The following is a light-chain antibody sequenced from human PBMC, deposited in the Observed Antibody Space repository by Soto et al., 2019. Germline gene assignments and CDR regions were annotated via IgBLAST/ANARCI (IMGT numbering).Light chain of an antibody. Sequence: IVLTQSPRALSLSPGQTATLSCRASQSVSSRYLAWYQQKPGQAPSLXIFGASSRASGIPDRFSGSGSGTDFTLTISRLETGDLAVYYCQQFGNSPITFGQGTRLEIK. V-gene: IGKV3-20*01. J-gene: IGKJ5*01. CDR3: QQFGNSPIT. CDR1: QSVSSRY. CDR2: GAS.